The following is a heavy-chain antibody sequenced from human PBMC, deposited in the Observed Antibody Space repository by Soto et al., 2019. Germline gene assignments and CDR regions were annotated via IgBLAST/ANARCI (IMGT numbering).Heavy chain of an antibody. CDR2: IIPIYSAA. CDR3: PIDTIDGYYYWFFDL. J-gene: IGHJ2*01. Sequence: QVQLVQSEAEVKKPGSSVKVSCKASGGSFGNLAISWVRQAPGQGLEWVAGIIPIYSAANYAEHFRGRISLTLVESTATTYLQLSSLTSEHSAIYYCPIDTIDGYYYWFFDLWGRGTQVTVSS. D-gene: IGHD2-21*02. CDR1: GGSFGNLA. V-gene: IGHV1-69*01.